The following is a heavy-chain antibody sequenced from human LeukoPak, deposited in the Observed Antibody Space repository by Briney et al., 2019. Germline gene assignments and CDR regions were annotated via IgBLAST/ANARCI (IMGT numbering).Heavy chain of an antibody. V-gene: IGHV4-59*01. Sequence: SVTLSLTCTVSGGSISSYYWSWIRQPPGKGLEWIGYIYYSGSTNYNPSLKSRVTISVDTSKNQFSLKLSSVTAADTAVYYCARVTRYYYGSGSRNYYYYGMDVWGQGTTVTVSS. D-gene: IGHD3-10*01. CDR1: GGSISSYY. J-gene: IGHJ6*02. CDR3: ARVTRYYYGSGSRNYYYYGMDV. CDR2: IYYSGST.